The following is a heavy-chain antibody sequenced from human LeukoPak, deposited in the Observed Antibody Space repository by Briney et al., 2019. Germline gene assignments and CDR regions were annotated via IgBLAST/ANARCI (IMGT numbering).Heavy chain of an antibody. J-gene: IGHJ4*02. CDR3: ARGRGYSYGYGRIDY. CDR1: GGSFSGYY. Sequence: SETLSLTCAVYGGSFSGYYWSWIRQPPGKGLEWIGEINHSGSTNYNPSLKNRVTISVDTSKNQFSLKLSSVTAADTAVYYCARGRGYSYGYGRIDYWGQGTLVTVSS. D-gene: IGHD5-18*01. CDR2: INHSGST. V-gene: IGHV4-34*01.